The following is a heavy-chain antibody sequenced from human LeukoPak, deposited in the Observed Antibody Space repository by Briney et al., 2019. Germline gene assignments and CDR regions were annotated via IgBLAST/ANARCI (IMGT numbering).Heavy chain of an antibody. CDR3: AREGSGSYYPYYYYYMDV. V-gene: IGHV3-23*01. Sequence: PGGSLRLSCAASGFTFTTYGMAWVRQAPGKGLEWVSVISGSGDSTYYADSVKGRFTTSRDNSKNTLYLQMNSLRAEDTAVYYCAREGSGSYYPYYYYYMDVWGKGTTVTVSS. CDR1: GFTFTTYG. D-gene: IGHD3-10*01. CDR2: ISGSGDST. J-gene: IGHJ6*03.